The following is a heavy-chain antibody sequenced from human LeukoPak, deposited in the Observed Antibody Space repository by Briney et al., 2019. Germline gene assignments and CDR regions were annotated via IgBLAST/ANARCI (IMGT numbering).Heavy chain of an antibody. D-gene: IGHD6-19*01. V-gene: IGHV4-34*01. CDR1: GGSFSGYY. CDR3: ARVYYSSGWYGGYFQH. J-gene: IGHJ1*01. CDR2: INHSGST. Sequence: SETLSLTCAVYGGSFSGYYWSWIRQPPGKGLEWIGEINHSGSTNYNPSLKSRVTISVDTSKNQFSLKLSSVTAADTAVYYCARVYYSSGWYGGYFQHWGQGTLVNVFS.